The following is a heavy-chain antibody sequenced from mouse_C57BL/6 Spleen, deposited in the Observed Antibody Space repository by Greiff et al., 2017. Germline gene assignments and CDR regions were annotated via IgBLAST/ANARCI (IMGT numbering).Heavy chain of an antibody. CDR1: GYTFTSYW. CDR2: IDPSDSET. D-gene: IGHD1-1*01. Sequence: QVQLQQPGAELVRPGSPVKLSCKASGYTFTSYWMHWVKQRPIQGLEWIGNIDPSDSETHYNQKFKDKATLTVDKSSSTAYMQLSSLTSEDSAVYYCARSRYGSSYAMDYWGQGTSVTVSS. V-gene: IGHV1-52*01. CDR3: ARSRYGSSYAMDY. J-gene: IGHJ4*01.